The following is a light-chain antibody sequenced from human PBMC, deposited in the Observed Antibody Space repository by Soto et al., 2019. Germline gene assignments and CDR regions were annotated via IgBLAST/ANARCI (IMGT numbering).Light chain of an antibody. CDR1: QIVSSW. Sequence: DIQMTKCAATLSESVGDRVTITCLTRQIVSSWVAWYHLKPGKAPKLLIYKASTLKTGVPSRFSGSGSGTEFTLTISILQPDDFATYYCQQFNSYFRTFGQGTRVHIK. V-gene: IGKV1-5*03. CDR2: KAS. CDR3: QQFNSYFRT. J-gene: IGKJ1*01.